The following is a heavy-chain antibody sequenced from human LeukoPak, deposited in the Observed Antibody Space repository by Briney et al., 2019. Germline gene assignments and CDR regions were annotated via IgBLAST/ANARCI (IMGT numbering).Heavy chain of an antibody. V-gene: IGHV3-30-3*01. Sequence: GGSLRLSCVASGFTFSTYDMHWVRQAPGKGLEWVAVISSGGDIKIYADSVKGRFTISRDNSKNTLYLEMNSLRVDDTAVYWCARDYRSGAPDYRDSWGQGTLVTVSS. CDR2: ISSGGDIK. CDR1: GFTFSTYD. D-gene: IGHD1-14*01. CDR3: ARDYRSGAPDYRDS. J-gene: IGHJ4*02.